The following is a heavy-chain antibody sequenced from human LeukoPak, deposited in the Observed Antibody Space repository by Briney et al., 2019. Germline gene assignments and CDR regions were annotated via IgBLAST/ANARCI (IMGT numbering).Heavy chain of an antibody. CDR1: GGTFSSYA. Sequence: ASVKVSCKASGGTFSSYAISWVRQAPGQGLEWMGGIIPIFGTANYAQKFQGRVTITTDESTSTAYMEPSSLRSEDTAVYYCAANKYCTNGVCYFNAFDIWGQGTMVTVSS. CDR3: AANKYCTNGVCYFNAFDI. D-gene: IGHD2-8*01. V-gene: IGHV1-69*05. J-gene: IGHJ3*02. CDR2: IIPIFGTA.